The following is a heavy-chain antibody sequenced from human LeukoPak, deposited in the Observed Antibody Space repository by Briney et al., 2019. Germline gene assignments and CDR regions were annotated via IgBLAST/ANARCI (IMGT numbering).Heavy chain of an antibody. CDR2: ISSSSSYI. V-gene: IGHV3-21*01. D-gene: IGHD6-13*01. Sequence: GGSLRLSCAASGFTFSSYSMNWVRQAPGKGLEWVSSISSSSSYIYYADSVKGRFTISRDNAKNSLYLQMNSLRAEDTAVYYCARVGQQPVQEGYYYYYGMDVWGQGTTVTVSS. J-gene: IGHJ6*02. CDR1: GFTFSSYS. CDR3: ARVGQQPVQEGYYYYYGMDV.